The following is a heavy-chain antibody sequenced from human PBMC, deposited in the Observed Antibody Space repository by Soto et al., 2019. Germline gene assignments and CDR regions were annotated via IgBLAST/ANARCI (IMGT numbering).Heavy chain of an antibody. J-gene: IGHJ4*02. D-gene: IGHD1-1*01. CDR1: GFTFNIYW. CDR2: IDNDGSAT. CDR3: ARDNWNSY. Sequence: PGESLKIFCVASGFTFNIYWMHWVRQAPGKGLEWVSRIDNDGSATTYADSVKGRFTISRDNAKNTLFLQMNTLRVDDTAVYYCARDNWNSYWGQGTLVTVSS. V-gene: IGHV3-74*01.